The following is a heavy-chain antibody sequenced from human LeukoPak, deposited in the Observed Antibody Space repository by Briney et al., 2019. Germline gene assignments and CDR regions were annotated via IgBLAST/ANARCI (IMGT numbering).Heavy chain of an antibody. CDR1: GFTFSSYG. D-gene: IGHD3-22*01. V-gene: IGHV3-33*06. CDR3: AKSTLNYYDSSGHDAFDI. CDR2: IWYDGSNK. J-gene: IGHJ3*02. Sequence: QPGGSLRLSCAASGFTFSSYGMHWVRQAPGKGQEWVAVIWYDGSNKYYADSVKGRFTISRDNSKNTLYLQMNSLRAEDTAVYYCAKSTLNYYDSSGHDAFDIWGQGTMVTVSS.